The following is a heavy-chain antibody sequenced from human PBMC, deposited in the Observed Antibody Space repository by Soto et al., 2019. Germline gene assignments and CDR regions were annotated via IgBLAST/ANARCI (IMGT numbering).Heavy chain of an antibody. Sequence: YAMIWVRQAPGKGLEWVSAISGSGDSTYYADSVKGRFTISRDNSKNTLYLQMNSLRAEDTAVYYCAKGTVPAAIRRDYFDYWGQGTLVTVSS. V-gene: IGHV3-23*01. CDR2: ISGSGDST. CDR1: YA. J-gene: IGHJ4*02. D-gene: IGHD2-2*02. CDR3: AKGTVPAAIRRDYFDY.